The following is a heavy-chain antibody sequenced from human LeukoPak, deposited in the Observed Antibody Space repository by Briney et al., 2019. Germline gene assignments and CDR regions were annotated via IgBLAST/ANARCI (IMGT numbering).Heavy chain of an antibody. D-gene: IGHD3-22*01. J-gene: IGHJ4*02. CDR1: GFTFTNYA. V-gene: IGHV3-23*01. Sequence: GGSLRLSCAASGFTFTNYAMTWVRQAPGKGLEWVSSISATGSSTYYADSVKGRFTISRDNSKNTLYLQMNSLRAEDTAVYYCARSSGRYDSSGYSDYWGQGTLVTVSS. CDR2: ISATGSST. CDR3: ARSSGRYDSSGYSDY.